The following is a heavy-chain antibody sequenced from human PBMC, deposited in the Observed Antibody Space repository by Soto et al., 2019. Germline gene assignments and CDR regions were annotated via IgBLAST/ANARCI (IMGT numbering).Heavy chain of an antibody. CDR1: GGSFSGYY. D-gene: IGHD4-17*01. CDR3: ARGENGDYDY. V-gene: IGHV4-34*01. Sequence: SETLSLTCAVYGGSFSGYYWSWIRQPPGKGLEWIGEINHSGSTNYNPSLKSRVTISVDTSKNQFSLKLSSVTAADTAVYYCARGENGDYDYWGQGTLVTVSS. J-gene: IGHJ4*02. CDR2: INHSGST.